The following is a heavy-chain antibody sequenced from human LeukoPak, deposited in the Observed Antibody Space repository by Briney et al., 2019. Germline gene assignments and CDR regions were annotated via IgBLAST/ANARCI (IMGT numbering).Heavy chain of an antibody. CDR2: IYSGGST. Sequence: GGSLRLSCAASGFTVGRNYMSWVRQAPGKGLEWVSVIYSGGSTYYADSVKGRFTISRDNSKNTLYLQMNSLRAEDTAVYYCARGPYYDFWSGYFDYWGQGTLVTVSS. CDR3: ARGPYYDFWSGYFDY. J-gene: IGHJ4*02. V-gene: IGHV3-53*01. D-gene: IGHD3-3*01. CDR1: GFTVGRNY.